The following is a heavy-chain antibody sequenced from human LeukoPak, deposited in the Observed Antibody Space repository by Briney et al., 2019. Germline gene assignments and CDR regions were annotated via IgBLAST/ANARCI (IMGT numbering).Heavy chain of an antibody. D-gene: IGHD3-16*01. CDR2: ISYDGSNK. Sequence: PGGSLRLSCAASGFTLSSYAMHWDRQAPGKGLEWVAVISYDGSNKYYADSVKGRFTISRDNSKNTLYLQMNSLRAEDTAVYYCARDGGPWYFDYWGQGSLVTVSS. V-gene: IGHV3-30*04. CDR3: ARDGGPWYFDY. CDR1: GFTLSSYA. J-gene: IGHJ4*02.